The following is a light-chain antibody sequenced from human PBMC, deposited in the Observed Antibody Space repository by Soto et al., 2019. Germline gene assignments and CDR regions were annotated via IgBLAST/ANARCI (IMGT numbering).Light chain of an antibody. V-gene: IGKV3-11*01. J-gene: IGKJ4*01. CDR2: DVS. CDR3: QERSNWPRLT. Sequence: EIVLTQSPATLSLSPGERPTLPCRASQSVSTSLAWYQQRPGQAPTLLIYDVSNRAAGVPASCSGSGSGTDVSLTISNLEPEDVAIYYCQERSNWPRLTFGGGTTVEIK. CDR1: QSVSTS.